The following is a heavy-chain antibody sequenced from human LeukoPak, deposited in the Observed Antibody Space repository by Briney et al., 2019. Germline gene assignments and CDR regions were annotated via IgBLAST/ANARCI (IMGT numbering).Heavy chain of an antibody. CDR1: GYTFTNYG. D-gene: IGHD5-18*01. J-gene: IGHJ4*02. Sequence: ASVKVSCKASGYTFTNYGINWVRQAPGQGLEWMGWISVYNGNTNYAQKLQGRVTMTTDTSTSTAYMEMRSLRSDDTAVYYCAREVMDTVMFDYWGQGTLVTVSS. CDR2: ISVYNGNT. CDR3: AREVMDTVMFDY. V-gene: IGHV1-18*01.